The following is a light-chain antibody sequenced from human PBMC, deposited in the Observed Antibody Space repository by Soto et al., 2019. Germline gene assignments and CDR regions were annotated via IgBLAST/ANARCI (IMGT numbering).Light chain of an antibody. Sequence: EIVMTQSPATLSVTTGEGATLSCKASQSVSSKSAWYQQKPGQAPRVLIYGAFTRATGIPARFSGSGSGTEFTLTISSLQSEDFAVYYCLQYNDWPFTFGHGTKLEIK. CDR3: LQYNDWPFT. CDR2: GAF. V-gene: IGKV3-15*01. J-gene: IGKJ2*01. CDR1: QSVSSK.